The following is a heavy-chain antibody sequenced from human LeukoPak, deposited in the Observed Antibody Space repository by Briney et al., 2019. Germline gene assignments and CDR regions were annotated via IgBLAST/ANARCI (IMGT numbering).Heavy chain of an antibody. CDR1: GFTFSTYG. CDR3: AKLISPPWGGIDY. CDR2: ISGSADTR. D-gene: IGHD3-10*01. J-gene: IGHJ4*02. Sequence: GGSLRFSCAASGFTFSTYGMIWFRQAPGKGLEWVSAISGSADTRKYADSVKGRFTISRDNSQNRLYLQMSSLRAEDTAVYYFAKLISPPWGGIDYWGQGTLVTVSS. V-gene: IGHV3-23*01.